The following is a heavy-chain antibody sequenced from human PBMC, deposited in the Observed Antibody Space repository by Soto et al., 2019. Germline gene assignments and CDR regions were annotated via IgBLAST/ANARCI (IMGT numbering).Heavy chain of an antibody. J-gene: IGHJ5*02. Sequence: QVQLVQSGAEVKKPGSSVKVSCKASGGTFSSYAISWVRQAPGQGLEWMGGIIPIFGTANYAQKFQGRVTITADESTSTAYMELSSLRSEDTAVYYCARDKRIVVVPAAIPGGWFDPWSQGTLVTVSS. V-gene: IGHV1-69*01. CDR1: GGTFSSYA. D-gene: IGHD2-2*02. CDR3: ARDKRIVVVPAAIPGGWFDP. CDR2: IIPIFGTA.